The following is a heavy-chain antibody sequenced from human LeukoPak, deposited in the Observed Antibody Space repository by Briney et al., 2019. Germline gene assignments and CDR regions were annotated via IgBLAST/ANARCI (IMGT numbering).Heavy chain of an antibody. Sequence: SETLSLTCTVSDGSIRGYYWTWIRQPPGKGLEWIGYFYYSGTTNYNPSLKSRVAMSLDTSKSQFSLKVNSVTAADTAVYYCARAKGGGSGFFDYWGQGTLVTVSP. V-gene: IGHV4-59*01. CDR1: DGSIRGYY. CDR3: ARAKGGGSGFFDY. D-gene: IGHD3-22*01. CDR2: FYYSGTT. J-gene: IGHJ4*02.